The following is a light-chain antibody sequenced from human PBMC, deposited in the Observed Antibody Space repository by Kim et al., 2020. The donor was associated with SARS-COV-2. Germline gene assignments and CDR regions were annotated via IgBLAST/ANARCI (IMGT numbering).Light chain of an antibody. CDR2: DDT. CDR3: QVWDSNSDHVV. Sequence: SYVLTQPPSVSVAPGKTARISCGGDNVGSKSVQWYQKRPGQAPVVVVYDDTDRPSGIPERFSGSNSGNTATLTISRVEAGDEADYYCQVWDSNSDHVVFGGGTQLTVL. J-gene: IGLJ2*01. V-gene: IGLV3-21*03. CDR1: NVGSKS.